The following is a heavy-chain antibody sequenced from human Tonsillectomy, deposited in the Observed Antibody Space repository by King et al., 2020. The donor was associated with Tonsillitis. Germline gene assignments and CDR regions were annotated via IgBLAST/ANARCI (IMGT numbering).Heavy chain of an antibody. CDR1: GFAFNNYW. J-gene: IGHJ3*02. CDR2: LKKDESER. V-gene: IGHV3-7*01. D-gene: IGHD2-15*01. Sequence: VQLVESGGGLVQPGGSLRLSCAASGFAFNNYWMNWVRQAPGKGLEWVANLKKDESERYYVDSVKGRFTTSRDNAKNSLYLQMNSQRDDDTAIYYCARGIGATGISFDIWGQGTKVTVSS. CDR3: ARGIGATGISFDI.